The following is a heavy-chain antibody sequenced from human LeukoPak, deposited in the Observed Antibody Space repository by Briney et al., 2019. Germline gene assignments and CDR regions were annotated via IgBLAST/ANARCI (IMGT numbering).Heavy chain of an antibody. Sequence: PGGSLRLSCAASGFTFSSYWMSWVRQAPGKGLEWVANIKQDGSEKYYVDSVKGRFTISRDNAKNSLYLQMNSLRAEDTAVYYCASGVIAARPPEYFQHWGQGTLVTVSS. J-gene: IGHJ1*01. V-gene: IGHV3-7*01. CDR3: ASGVIAARPPEYFQH. CDR2: IKQDGSEK. CDR1: GFTFSSYW. D-gene: IGHD6-6*01.